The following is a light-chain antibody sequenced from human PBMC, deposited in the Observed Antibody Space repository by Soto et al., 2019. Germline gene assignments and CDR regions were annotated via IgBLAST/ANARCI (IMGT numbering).Light chain of an antibody. CDR1: SSDVGSSNL. Sequence: QSLLTQPASVSGSPGQSITISCTGTSSDVGSSNLVSWYQQHPGKAPKLIIYEGSRRPSGVSGRFSGSKSGNTASLTISGLQAEDEADYYCCSFADSSTFYVFGTGTKVTVL. CDR2: EGS. J-gene: IGLJ1*01. V-gene: IGLV2-23*01. CDR3: CSFADSSTFYV.